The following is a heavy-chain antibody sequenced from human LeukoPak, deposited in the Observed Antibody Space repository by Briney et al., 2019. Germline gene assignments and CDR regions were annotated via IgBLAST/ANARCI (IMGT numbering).Heavy chain of an antibody. CDR3: ARRRPSYGSGSLYYYYYMDV. Sequence: PSETLSLTCTVSGGSISSSSCYWGWIRQPPGKGLEWIGSIYYSGSTYYNPSLKSRVTISVDTSKNQFSLKLSSVTAADTAVYYCARRRPSYGSGSLYYYYYMDVWGKGTTVTISS. V-gene: IGHV4-39*07. CDR1: GGSISSSSCY. D-gene: IGHD3-10*01. CDR2: IYYSGST. J-gene: IGHJ6*03.